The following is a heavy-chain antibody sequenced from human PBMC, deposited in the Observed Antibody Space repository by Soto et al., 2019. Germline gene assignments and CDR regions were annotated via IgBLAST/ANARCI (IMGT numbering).Heavy chain of an antibody. CDR1: VYTFTSYD. V-gene: IGHV1-8*01. D-gene: IGHD3-3*01. Sequence: XSVKVSCKASVYTFTSYDINWVRQATGQGLEWMGWMNPNSGNTGYAQKFQGRVTMTRNTSISTAYMELSSLRSEDTAVYYCARGWYYDFWSGYYTRLGGFYGMDVWGQGTTVTVSS. J-gene: IGHJ6*02. CDR2: MNPNSGNT. CDR3: ARGWYYDFWSGYYTRLGGFYGMDV.